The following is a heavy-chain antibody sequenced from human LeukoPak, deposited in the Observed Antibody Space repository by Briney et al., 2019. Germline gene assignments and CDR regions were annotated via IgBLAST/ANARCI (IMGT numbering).Heavy chain of an antibody. CDR2: INGSTAGT. V-gene: IGHV3-23*01. CDR1: GCTFSSYA. Sequence: GGSLRLSCAGSGCTFSSYAMSWVRRAPGKELEWVSAISGSGLEWVSGINGSTAGTYYADSVKGRFTISRDNSKNMLWLQMNSTRAEDTAVYYCAKGVASPGYSSSFYMDVWGKGTTVTVSS. CDR3: AKGVASPGYSSSFYMDV. J-gene: IGHJ6*03. D-gene: IGHD6-6*01.